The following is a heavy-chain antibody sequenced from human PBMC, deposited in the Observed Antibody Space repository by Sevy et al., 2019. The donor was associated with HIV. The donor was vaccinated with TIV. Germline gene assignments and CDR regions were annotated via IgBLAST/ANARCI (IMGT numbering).Heavy chain of an antibody. CDR1: GYSFSSYA. CDR2: INGRGGST. J-gene: IGHJ4*02. V-gene: IGHV3-23*01. CDR3: ARPSPRIAAAASAFYDN. D-gene: IGHD6-13*01. Sequence: GGSLRLSCVVSGYSFSSYAISWVRQAPGKGLEWVSTINGRGGSTYYAESGKGRFTISRVNPKNTLFLQMINLRVDDTAIYYCARPSPRIAAAASAFYDNWGQGTLVTVSS.